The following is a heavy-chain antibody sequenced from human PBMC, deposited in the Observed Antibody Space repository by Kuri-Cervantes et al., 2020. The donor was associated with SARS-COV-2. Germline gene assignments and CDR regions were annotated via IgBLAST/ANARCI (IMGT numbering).Heavy chain of an antibody. D-gene: IGHD6-19*01. Sequence: SETLSLTCTVSGGSVSSGSYYWSWIRQPPGKGLEWIGYIYYSGSTNYNPSLKSRVTISVDTSKNQFSLKLSSVTAADTAVYYCARGPLGQWLAYAFDIWGQGTMVTVSS. J-gene: IGHJ3*02. V-gene: IGHV4-61*01. CDR3: ARGPLGQWLAYAFDI. CDR2: IYYSGST. CDR1: GGSVSSGSYY.